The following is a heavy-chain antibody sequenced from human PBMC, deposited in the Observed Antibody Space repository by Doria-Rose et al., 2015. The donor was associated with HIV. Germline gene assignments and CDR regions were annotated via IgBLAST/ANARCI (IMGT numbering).Heavy chain of an antibody. V-gene: IGHV3-43D*03. CDR2: ISWNGATS. Sequence: FTLDDYTMHWVRQAPGKGLEWVSLISWNGATSYYADSVKGRFTISRDTSKNSLYLQMDSLRPEDTALYYCVKDVGLGIVGVNGFDIWGQGTRVTVSS. CDR3: VKDVGLGIVGVNGFDI. D-gene: IGHD1-26*01. CDR1: FTLDDYT. J-gene: IGHJ3*02.